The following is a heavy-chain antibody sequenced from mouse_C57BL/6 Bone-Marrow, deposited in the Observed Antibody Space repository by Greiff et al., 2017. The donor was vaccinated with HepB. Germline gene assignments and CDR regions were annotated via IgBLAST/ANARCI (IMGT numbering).Heavy chain of an antibody. CDR3: TLHYGSSYAMDY. J-gene: IGHJ4*01. D-gene: IGHD1-1*01. V-gene: IGHV14-4*01. CDR2: IDPENGDT. CDR1: GFNIKDDY. Sequence: VQLKESGAELVRPGASVKLSCTASGFNIKDDYMHWVKQRPEQGLEWIGWIDPENGDTEYASKFQGKATITADTSSNTAYLQLSSLTSEDTAVYYCTLHYGSSYAMDYWGQGTSVTVSS.